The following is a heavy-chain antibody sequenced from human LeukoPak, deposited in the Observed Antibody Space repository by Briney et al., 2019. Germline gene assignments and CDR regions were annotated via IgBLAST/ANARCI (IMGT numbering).Heavy chain of an antibody. D-gene: IGHD4/OR15-4a*01. CDR1: GFTFSTST. J-gene: IGHJ5*02. Sequence: GGSLRLSCAASGFTFSTSTMNWVRQAPGKGLEWVSSINSRSNNIYYADSVKGRFTISRDNAKNLLYLQMNSLRAEDTAVYYCVRIPNSANFPNWFDPRGQGTLVTVSS. V-gene: IGHV3-21*01. CDR3: VRIPNSANFPNWFDP. CDR2: INSRSNNI.